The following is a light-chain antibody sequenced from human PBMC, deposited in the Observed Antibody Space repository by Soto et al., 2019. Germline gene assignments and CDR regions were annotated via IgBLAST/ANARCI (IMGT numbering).Light chain of an antibody. CDR3: QQFSSYPLT. J-gene: IGKJ4*01. V-gene: IGKV3D-15*01. CDR1: QSVRDN. Sequence: VKTQSRATLSVSPGERATLSCRASQSVRDNLAWYQQKPGQAPRLLIYGASTRATGIPARFSGSGSGTDFTLTISSLEPEDFAVYYCQQFSSYPLTFGGGTKVDIK. CDR2: GAS.